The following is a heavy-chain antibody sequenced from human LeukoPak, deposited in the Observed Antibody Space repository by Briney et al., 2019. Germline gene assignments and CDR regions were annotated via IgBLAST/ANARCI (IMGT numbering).Heavy chain of an antibody. CDR3: ARDGYSSSHFNWFDP. Sequence: GGSLRLSCAASGFTFSSYAVHWVRQAPGKGLEWVAVISYDGSNKYYADSVKGRFTISRDNAKNSLYLQMNSLRAEDTALYYCARDGYSSSHFNWFDPWGQGTLVTVSS. CDR2: ISYDGSNK. CDR1: GFTFSSYA. V-gene: IGHV3-30*04. J-gene: IGHJ5*02. D-gene: IGHD6-13*01.